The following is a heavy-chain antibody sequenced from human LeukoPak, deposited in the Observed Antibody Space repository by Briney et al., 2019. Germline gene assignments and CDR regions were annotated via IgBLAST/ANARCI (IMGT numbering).Heavy chain of an antibody. J-gene: IGHJ1*01. V-gene: IGHV3-30*18. Sequence: GRSLRLSCAASGFTFSSYGMHWVRQAPGKGLEWVAVISYDGSNKYYADSVKGRFTISRDNSKNTLYLQMNSLRAEDTAVYYCAKEHFEYSSSIGGYFQHWGQGTLVTVSS. CDR2: ISYDGSNK. D-gene: IGHD6-6*01. CDR1: GFTFSSYG. CDR3: AKEHFEYSSSIGGYFQH.